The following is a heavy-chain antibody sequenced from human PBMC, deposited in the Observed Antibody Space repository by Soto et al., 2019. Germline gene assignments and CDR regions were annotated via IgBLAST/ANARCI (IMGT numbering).Heavy chain of an antibody. CDR2: IYSGTT. Sequence: LTCAVSGGSIISGGYSWSWIRQPPGKGLEWTGYIYSGTTHYNPSLESRVTIAMDRSKNQVSLSLKSVTAADTAVYYCAREDSGAFFDFWGQGTLVTVSS. CDR3: AREDSGAFFDF. D-gene: IGHD2-15*01. V-gene: IGHV4-30-2*01. CDR1: GGSIISGGYS. J-gene: IGHJ4*02.